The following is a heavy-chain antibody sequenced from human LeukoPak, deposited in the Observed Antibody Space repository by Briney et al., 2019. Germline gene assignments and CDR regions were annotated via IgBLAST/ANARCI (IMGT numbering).Heavy chain of an antibody. J-gene: IGHJ6*02. CDR3: ARDGGTRYYYYGMDV. CDR2: ISYDGSNK. V-gene: IGHV3-30-3*01. CDR1: GFTFSSYA. D-gene: IGHD3-16*01. Sequence: GGSLRLSCAASGFTFSSYAMHWVRQAPGKGLEWVAVISYDGSNKYYADSVKGRFTISRDNSKNTLYLQMNSLRAEDTAVYYCARDGGTRYYYYGMDVWGQGTTVTVSS.